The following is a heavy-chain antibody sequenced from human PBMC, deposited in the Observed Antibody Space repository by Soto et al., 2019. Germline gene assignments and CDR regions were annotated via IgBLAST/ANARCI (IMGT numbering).Heavy chain of an antibody. CDR2: IYYSGST. Sequence: SETLSLTCTVSGGSISSGGYYWSWIRQHPGKGLEWIGYIYYSGSTYYNPSLKSRVTISVDTSKNQFSLKLSSVTAADTAVYYCARAHYDILTGYPWWFDYWGQGTLVTSPQ. V-gene: IGHV4-31*03. J-gene: IGHJ4*02. CDR1: GGSISSGGYY. D-gene: IGHD3-9*01. CDR3: ARAHYDILTGYPWWFDY.